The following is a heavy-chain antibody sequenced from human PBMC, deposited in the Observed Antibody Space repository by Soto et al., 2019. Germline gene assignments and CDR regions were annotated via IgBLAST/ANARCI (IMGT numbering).Heavy chain of an antibody. V-gene: IGHV4-4*02. CDR3: VRDFYDSSGYSLERFDAFDI. Sequence: QVQLQESGPGLVKPSGTLSLTCAVSGGSISSSNWWSWVRQPPGKGLEWIGEIYHSGSTNYNPSLMSRVTISVDKSKNQFSRKLSSVTAAATDVYYCVRDFYDSSGYSLERFDAFDIWGQGTMVTVSS. CDR2: IYHSGST. CDR1: GGSISSSNW. D-gene: IGHD3-22*01. J-gene: IGHJ3*02.